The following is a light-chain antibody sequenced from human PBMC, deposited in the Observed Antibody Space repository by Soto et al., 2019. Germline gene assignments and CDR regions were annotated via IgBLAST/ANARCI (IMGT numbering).Light chain of an antibody. CDR2: EVT. V-gene: IGLV2-23*02. CDR3: CSYAGTTTFVV. CDR1: SSDVGRYNL. J-gene: IGLJ2*01. Sequence: QAVVTQPASVSGSPGQSITISCTGTSSDVGRYNLVSWFQQHPGKAPELMIYEVTQRPSGVSDRFSGSKSGNTASLTISGLQAEDEADYYCCSYAGTTTFVVFGGGTKLTVL.